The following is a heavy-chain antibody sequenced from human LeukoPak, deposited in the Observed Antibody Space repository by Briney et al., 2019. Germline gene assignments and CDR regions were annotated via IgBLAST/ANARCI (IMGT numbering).Heavy chain of an antibody. Sequence: PGGSLRLSCAASGFTFSSYAMSCVRQAPGKGLEWVSTISGGGGSTYYADSVKGRFTISRDNSKNTLYLQMNSLRAEDTAVYYCARADYDTLTAYPHDYWGQGTLVTVSS. J-gene: IGHJ4*02. CDR1: GFTFSSYA. CDR2: ISGGGGST. D-gene: IGHD3-9*01. CDR3: ARADYDTLTAYPHDY. V-gene: IGHV3-23*01.